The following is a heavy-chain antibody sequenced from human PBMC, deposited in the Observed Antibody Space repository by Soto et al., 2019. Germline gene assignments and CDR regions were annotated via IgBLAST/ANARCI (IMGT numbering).Heavy chain of an antibody. Sequence: ASVKVSCKASGYTFTGYYMHWVRQAPGQGLEWMGWINPNSGGTNYAQKFQGWVTMTRDTSISTAYMELSRLRSDDTAVYYCARDRSRVIVGATPYFDYWGQGTLVTVS. D-gene: IGHD1-26*01. CDR2: INPNSGGT. J-gene: IGHJ4*02. V-gene: IGHV1-2*04. CDR3: ARDRSRVIVGATPYFDY. CDR1: GYTFTGYY.